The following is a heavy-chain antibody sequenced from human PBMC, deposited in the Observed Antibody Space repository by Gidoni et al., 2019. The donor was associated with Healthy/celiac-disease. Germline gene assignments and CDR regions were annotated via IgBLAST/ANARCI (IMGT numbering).Heavy chain of an antibody. CDR3: ARDKRYNWNYAGRSWFDP. CDR1: GGSISSGGSS. CDR2: IYYSGST. Sequence: QVQLQESGPGLVKPSQTLSLTCTVSGGSISSGGSSWSWIRQHPGKGLEWIGYIYYSGSTYYNPSLKSRVTISVDTSKNQFSLKLSSVTAADTAVYYCARDKRYNWNYAGRSWFDPWGQGTLVTVSS. J-gene: IGHJ5*02. D-gene: IGHD1-7*01. V-gene: IGHV4-31*03.